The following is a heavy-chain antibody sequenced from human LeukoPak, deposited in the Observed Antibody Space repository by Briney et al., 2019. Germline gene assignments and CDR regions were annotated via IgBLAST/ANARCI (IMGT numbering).Heavy chain of an antibody. V-gene: IGHV3-7*01. CDR2: IKQDGSQE. CDR1: RFTLSTYW. CDR3: ARGVPYDSWSGPHYSDY. Sequence: GSLRLSCAASRFTLSTYWMSWVRQAPGKGLEWVAHIKQDGSQEYYVDSVKGRFTISRDSAKNSLYLQMNSLRAEDTAVYYCARGVPYDSWSGPHYSDYWGQGTLVTVSS. J-gene: IGHJ4*02. D-gene: IGHD3-3*01.